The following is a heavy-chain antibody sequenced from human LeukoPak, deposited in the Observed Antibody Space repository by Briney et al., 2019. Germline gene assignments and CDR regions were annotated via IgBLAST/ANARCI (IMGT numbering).Heavy chain of an antibody. Sequence: PSQTLSLTCTVSGGSISSGGYYWSWTRQHPGKGLEWIGCIYYSGTTYYNPSLKSRVAISVDTSKNQFSLKLSSVTAADTAVYYCARTGTVVVPAAIWGQGTLVTASS. D-gene: IGHD2-2*02. J-gene: IGHJ4*02. CDR3: ARTGTVVVPAAI. CDR2: IYYSGTT. CDR1: GGSISSGGYY. V-gene: IGHV4-31*03.